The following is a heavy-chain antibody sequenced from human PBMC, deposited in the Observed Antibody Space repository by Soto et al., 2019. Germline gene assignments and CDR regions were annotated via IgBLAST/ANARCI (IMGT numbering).Heavy chain of an antibody. CDR1: GFAFSNYG. CDR2: ISSDGGRK. V-gene: IGHV3-33*05. Sequence: QVQLVESGGGVVQPGTSLRLSCATSGFAFSNYGLHWVRQTPSKGLDWVAVISSDGGRKYYGDSVRGRFTISRDSSKNTMYLQMNSLSAEDTAVYYCARDDDTSGHCSLLNYWGQGTLVTVSS. J-gene: IGHJ4*02. D-gene: IGHD3-22*01. CDR3: ARDDDTSGHCSLLNY.